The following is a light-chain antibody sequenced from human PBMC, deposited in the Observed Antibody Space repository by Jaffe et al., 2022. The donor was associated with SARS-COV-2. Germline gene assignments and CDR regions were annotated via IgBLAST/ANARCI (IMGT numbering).Light chain of an antibody. CDR1: DIGSKN. CDR3: QMWDGSAVV. CDR2: RDV. Sequence: SYELTQPLSVSVALGQTASITCRGNDIGSKNVHWYQQRPGQAPAVVIYRDVSRPSGIPDRFSGSNSGDTATLIINRAQAGDEADYYCQMWDGSAVVFGGGTKLTVL. V-gene: IGLV3-9*01. J-gene: IGLJ2*01.